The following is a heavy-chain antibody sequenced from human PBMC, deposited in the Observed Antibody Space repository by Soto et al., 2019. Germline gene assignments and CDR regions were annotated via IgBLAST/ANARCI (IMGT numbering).Heavy chain of an antibody. D-gene: IGHD3-16*02. J-gene: IGHJ4*02. CDR3: ARGPLMITFGGVIVIPFDY. V-gene: IGHV4-39*01. Sequence: SETLFLTCTVSGGSISSSSYYWGWIRQPPGKGLEWIGSIYYSVSTYYNPSLKSRVTISVDTSKNQFSLKLSSVTAADTAVYYCARGPLMITFGGVIVIPFDYWGQGTLVTVS. CDR1: GGSISSSSYY. CDR2: IYYSVST.